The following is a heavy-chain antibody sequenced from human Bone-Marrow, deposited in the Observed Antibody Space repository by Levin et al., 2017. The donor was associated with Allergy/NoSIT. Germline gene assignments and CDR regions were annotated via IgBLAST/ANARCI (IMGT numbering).Heavy chain of an antibody. V-gene: IGHV4-59*01. CDR2: LSSLFLP. Sequence: LSLPFPFSRGSIISYYWSWIRQPPGTFLSFLFSLSSLFLPPYTPSLKSRVTISVDTSKNQFSLKLSSVTAADTAVYYCARGAAGGFDLWGRGTLVTVSS. D-gene: IGHD3-10*01. CDR1: RGSIISYY. CDR3: ARGAAGGFDL. J-gene: IGHJ2*01.